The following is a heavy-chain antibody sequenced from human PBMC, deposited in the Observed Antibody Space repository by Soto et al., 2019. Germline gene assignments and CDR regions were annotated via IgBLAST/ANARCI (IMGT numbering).Heavy chain of an antibody. V-gene: IGHV1-46*03. J-gene: IGHJ4*02. CDR2: INPSGGST. Sequence: GASVKVSCKASGYTFTSYYMHWVRQAPGQGLEWMGIINPSGGSTSYAQKFQGRVTMTRDTSTSTVYMELSSLRSEDTAVYYCARDSCSGGSCYLFDYWGKGTLVTVSS. CDR1: GYTFTSYY. D-gene: IGHD2-15*01. CDR3: ARDSCSGGSCYLFDY.